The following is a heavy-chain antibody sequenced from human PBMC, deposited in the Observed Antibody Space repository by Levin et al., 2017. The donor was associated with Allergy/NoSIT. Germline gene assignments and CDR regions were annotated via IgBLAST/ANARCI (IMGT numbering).Heavy chain of an antibody. J-gene: IGHJ3*02. CDR1: GFTFSSYS. CDR2: ISSSSSSI. CDR3: ARASGSYYVAAFDI. D-gene: IGHD1-26*01. V-gene: IGHV3-48*01. Sequence: GGSLRLSCAASGFTFSSYSMNWVRQAPGKGLEWVSYISSSSSSIYYADSVKGRFTISRDNAKNSLYLQMNSLRAEDTAVYYCARASGSYYVAAFDIWGQGTMVTVSS.